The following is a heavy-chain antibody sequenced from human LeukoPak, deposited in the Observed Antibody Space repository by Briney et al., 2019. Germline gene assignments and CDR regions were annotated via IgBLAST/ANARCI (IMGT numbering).Heavy chain of an antibody. CDR3: AAITCSNPNYYAVDY. CDR2: IYYNGNT. V-gene: IGHV4-31*03. CDR1: GGSISSGSYY. J-gene: IGHJ4*02. Sequence: SQTLSLTCTVSGGSISSGSYYWSWIRQHPGKGLEWIGYIYYNGNTYYNPSLKSRITISVDTSKNQFSLKLNSVTAADTAVYYCAAITCSNPNYYAVDYWGQGTLITVSS. D-gene: IGHD2-2*01.